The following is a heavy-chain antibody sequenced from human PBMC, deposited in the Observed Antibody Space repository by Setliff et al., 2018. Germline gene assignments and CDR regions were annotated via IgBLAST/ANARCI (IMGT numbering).Heavy chain of an antibody. D-gene: IGHD3-9*01. CDR2: ISSSGSTI. V-gene: IGHV3-11*04. Sequence: KPGGSLRLSCAASGFTFSDYYMSWIRQAPGKGLEWVSYISSSGSTIYYADSVKGRFTISRDNAKNSLYLQMNSLRAEDTAVYYCARDSVLRYFDWLLYTPDAFDIWGQGTMVTVSS. J-gene: IGHJ3*02. CDR1: GFTFSDYY. CDR3: ARDSVLRYFDWLLYTPDAFDI.